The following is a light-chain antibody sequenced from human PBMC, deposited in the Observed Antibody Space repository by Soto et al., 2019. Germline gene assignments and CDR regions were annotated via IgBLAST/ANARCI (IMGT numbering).Light chain of an antibody. V-gene: IGLV2-8*01. CDR2: EVT. CDR1: SSDVGGYDY. J-gene: IGLJ3*02. Sequence: QSVLTQPPSASGSPGRSVTISCTGTSSDVGGYDYVSWFQQHPGKAPKLIIYEVTKRPSGVPDRFSASKSGNTASLTVSGLQAEDEADYYCSSFXXXNNXXVFGGGTXXT. CDR3: SSFXXXNNXXV.